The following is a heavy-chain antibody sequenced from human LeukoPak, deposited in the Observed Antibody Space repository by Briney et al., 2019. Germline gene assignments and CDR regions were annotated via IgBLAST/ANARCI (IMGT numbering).Heavy chain of an antibody. CDR2: IIPIFGTA. D-gene: IGHD3-22*01. Sequence: SVKVSCKASGGTFSSYAISWVRQAPGQGLEWMGGIIPIFGTANYAQIFQGRVTITTDESTRTAYMELSSLRSEDTAVYYCARVADDSNGYYYFDYWGQGTLVTVSS. V-gene: IGHV1-69*05. CDR1: GGTFSSYA. CDR3: ARVADDSNGYYYFDY. J-gene: IGHJ4*02.